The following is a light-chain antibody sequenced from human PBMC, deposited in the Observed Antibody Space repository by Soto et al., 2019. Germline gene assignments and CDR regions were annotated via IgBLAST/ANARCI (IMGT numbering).Light chain of an antibody. CDR3: QSYDSSLSGWV. J-gene: IGLJ3*02. CDR2: GNS. Sequence: QSVLTPPPSVSGAPGQRVTISCTESSSNIGAGYDVHWYQQLPGTAPKLLIYGNSNRPSGVPDRFSGSKSGTSASLAITGLQAEDEADYYCQSYDSSLSGWVFGGGTKVTVL. CDR1: SSNIGAGYD. V-gene: IGLV1-40*01.